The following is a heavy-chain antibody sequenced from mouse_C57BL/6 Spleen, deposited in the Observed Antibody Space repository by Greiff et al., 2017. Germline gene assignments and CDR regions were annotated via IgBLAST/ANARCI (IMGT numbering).Heavy chain of an antibody. CDR2: ISSGGSYT. J-gene: IGHJ2*01. Sequence: EVQRVESGGDLVKPGGSLKLSCAASGFTFSSYGMSWVRQTPDKRLEWVATISSGGSYTYYPDSVKGRFTISRDNAKNTLYLQMSSLKSEDTAMYYCARQRGYDPYFDYWGQGTTLTVSS. CDR1: GFTFSSYG. V-gene: IGHV5-6*01. CDR3: ARQRGYDPYFDY. D-gene: IGHD2-10*02.